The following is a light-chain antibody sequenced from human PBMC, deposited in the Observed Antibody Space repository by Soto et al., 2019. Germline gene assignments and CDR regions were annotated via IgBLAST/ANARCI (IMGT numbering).Light chain of an antibody. CDR1: QSISIW. V-gene: IGKV1-5*03. J-gene: IGKJ3*01. CDR3: KQYNTYS. CDR2: KAS. Sequence: DIQMTQSPSTLSASVGDRVTITCRASQSISIWLAWYQQKPGKAPKLLIYKASSLESGVPSRFSGSGSGTDFTLSISRLQPDDFAAYYCKQYNTYSFGPGTKVDIK.